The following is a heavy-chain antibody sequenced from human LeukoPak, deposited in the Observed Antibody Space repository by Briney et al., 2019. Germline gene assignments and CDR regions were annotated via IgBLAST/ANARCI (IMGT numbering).Heavy chain of an antibody. CDR1: GGTFSSYA. V-gene: IGHV1-69*05. CDR2: IIPIFGTA. Sequence: SVKVSCKASGGTFSSYAISWVRQAPGQGLEWMGRIIPIFGTANYAQKFQGRVTITTDESPITAYMELSSLRSEDTAVYYCASTYNWNVPLPDYWGQGTLVTVSS. D-gene: IGHD1-1*01. CDR3: ASTYNWNVPLPDY. J-gene: IGHJ4*02.